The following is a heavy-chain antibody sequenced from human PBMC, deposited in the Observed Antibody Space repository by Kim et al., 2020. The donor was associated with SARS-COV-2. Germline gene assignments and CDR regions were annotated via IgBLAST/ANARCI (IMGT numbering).Heavy chain of an antibody. CDR3: TTGYNWNLTHDAFDI. J-gene: IGHJ3*02. V-gene: IGHV3-15*01. CDR2: IKSKTDGGTT. Sequence: GGSLRLSCAASGFTFSNAWMSWVRQAPGKGLEWVGRIKSKTDGGTTDYAAPVKGRFTISRDDSKNTLYLQMNSLKTEDTAVYYCTTGYNWNLTHDAFDIWGQGTMVTVSS. D-gene: IGHD1-20*01. CDR1: GFTFSNAW.